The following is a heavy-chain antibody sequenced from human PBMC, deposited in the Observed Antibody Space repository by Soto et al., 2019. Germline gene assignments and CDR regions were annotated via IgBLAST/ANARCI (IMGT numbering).Heavy chain of an antibody. Sequence: EVQLVESGGGLVQPGGSLRLSCAASGFTFSSYWMHWVRQAPGKGLVWVSRINSDGSSTSYADSVKGRFTISRDNAKNTLYLERNSLRAEDTAVYYRAKGGDVDYVRDRDWFDPWGQGTLVTVSS. CDR1: GFTFSSYW. CDR2: INSDGSST. CDR3: AKGGDVDYVRDRDWFDP. V-gene: IGHV3-74*01. D-gene: IGHD4-17*01. J-gene: IGHJ5*02.